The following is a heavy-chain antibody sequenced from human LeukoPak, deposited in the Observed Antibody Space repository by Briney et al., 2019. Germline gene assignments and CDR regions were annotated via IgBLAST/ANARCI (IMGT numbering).Heavy chain of an antibody. J-gene: IGHJ5*02. V-gene: IGHV4-39*01. Sequence: SETLSLTCTVPGGSISRRSYYGGWIRQPPGKGLEWIGSIYYSGSTYYNPSLKSRVTISVDTPKNQFSLKLSSVTAADTAVYYCARYPCIGGSCPNPFDPWGQGTLVTVSS. CDR2: IYYSGST. CDR1: GGSISRRSYY. D-gene: IGHD2-15*01. CDR3: ARYPCIGGSCPNPFDP.